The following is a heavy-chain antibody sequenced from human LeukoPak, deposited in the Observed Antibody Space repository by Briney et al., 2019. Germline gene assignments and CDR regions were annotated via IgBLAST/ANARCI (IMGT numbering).Heavy chain of an antibody. CDR2: IYPGDSDT. CDR3: ARLWTADYYYYYMDV. CDR1: GYSFTSYR. V-gene: IGHV5-51*01. D-gene: IGHD3/OR15-3a*01. J-gene: IGHJ6*03. Sequence: GESLKISCKGSGYSFTSYRIGWVRQMPGKGLEWMGIIYPGDSDTRYSPSFQGQVTISADKSISTAYLQWSSLKASDTAMYYCARLWTADYYYYYMDVWGKGTTVTVSS.